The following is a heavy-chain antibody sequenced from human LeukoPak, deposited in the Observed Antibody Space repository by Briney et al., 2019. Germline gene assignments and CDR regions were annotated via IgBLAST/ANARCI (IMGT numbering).Heavy chain of an antibody. Sequence: GGSLRLSCAASGFTVNYNYMNWVRQAPGKRLEWVSAISSSSTNTYYADSVKGRFTISRDNSKNTLYLQMNSLKAEDTAVYYCAKPSSGYGSFDSWGQGTLVTVSS. CDR2: ISSSSTNT. V-gene: IGHV3-23*01. D-gene: IGHD6-19*01. J-gene: IGHJ4*02. CDR3: AKPSSGYGSFDS. CDR1: GFTVNYNY.